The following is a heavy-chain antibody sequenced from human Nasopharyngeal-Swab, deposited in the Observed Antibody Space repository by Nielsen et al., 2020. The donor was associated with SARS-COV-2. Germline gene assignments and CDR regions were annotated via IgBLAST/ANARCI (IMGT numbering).Heavy chain of an antibody. CDR2: ISGSSSYI. CDR3: ARTAPFCGGDCYSEYFQY. V-gene: IGHV3-11*06. CDR1: GFSFSDFY. D-gene: IGHD2-21*02. Sequence: LKISCAGSGFSFSDFYMSWIRQAPGKGLEWVSSISGSSSYIWYADSVKGRFTVSRDNAKNSLFLQMDNLGADDTSFYYCARTAPFCGGDCYSEYFQYWGQGTLVTVSS. J-gene: IGHJ1*01.